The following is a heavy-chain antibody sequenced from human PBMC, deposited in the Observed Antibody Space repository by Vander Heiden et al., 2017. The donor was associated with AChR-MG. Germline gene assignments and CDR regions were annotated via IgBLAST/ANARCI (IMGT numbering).Heavy chain of an antibody. Sequence: EIQLVESWGSLVQPGGSLRLSLAASGFPFNKYNMKWVRQAPGKGLEWVAYINYSGSAVYYADSVKGRFTISRDNADNSLYLQMNSLRGEDTAVYFCTRDPPELYWGQGTMVTVSS. D-gene: IGHD1-7*01. CDR2: INYSGSAV. J-gene: IGHJ4*02. CDR3: TRDPPELY. CDR1: GFPFNKYN. V-gene: IGHV3-48*01.